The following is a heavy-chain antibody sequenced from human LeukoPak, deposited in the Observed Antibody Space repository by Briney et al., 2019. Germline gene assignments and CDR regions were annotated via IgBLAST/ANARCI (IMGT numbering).Heavy chain of an antibody. D-gene: IGHD6-13*01. J-gene: IGHJ3*02. Sequence: ASVKVSCKASGYTFSGYYMHWVRQAPGQGLEWMGWINPNSGGTDYAQKFQGRVTMTRDTSISTAYMDLSRLRSDDTAVYYCARGGRGYSDAFDIWGQGTMVTDSS. CDR1: GYTFSGYY. CDR2: INPNSGGT. V-gene: IGHV1-2*02. CDR3: ARGGRGYSDAFDI.